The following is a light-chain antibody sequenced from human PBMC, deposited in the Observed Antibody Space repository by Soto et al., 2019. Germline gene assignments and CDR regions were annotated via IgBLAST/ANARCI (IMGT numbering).Light chain of an antibody. CDR3: QQYNNWPHT. J-gene: IGKJ2*01. CDR1: QSVSSN. V-gene: IGKV3D-15*01. CDR2: GAS. Sequence: ELVMTQSPVTLSVSPGERAALSCRASQSVSSNFAWYQQRPGQAPRLLIYGASTRATGIPARFSGSGSATEFTLTISSLQSEDFAVYYCQQYNNWPHTFGQGTKLEIK.